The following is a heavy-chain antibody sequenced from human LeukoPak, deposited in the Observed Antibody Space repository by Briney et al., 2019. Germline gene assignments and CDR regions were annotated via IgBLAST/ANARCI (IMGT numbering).Heavy chain of an antibody. D-gene: IGHD1-26*01. J-gene: IGHJ4*02. CDR2: IYHSGNT. CDR1: GDSTSSNW. Sequence: SETLSLTCAVSGDSTSSNWWSWVRQPPGKGLEWIGEIYHSGNTNYNPPLKSRVTISLDKSKNQFSLKLNSVTAADTAVYYCARVGALGGHDFWGQGSLVTVSS. V-gene: IGHV4-4*02. CDR3: ARVGALGGHDF.